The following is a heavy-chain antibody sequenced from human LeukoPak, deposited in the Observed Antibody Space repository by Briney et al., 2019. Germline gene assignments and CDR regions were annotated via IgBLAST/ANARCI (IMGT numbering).Heavy chain of an antibody. D-gene: IGHD5-24*01. Sequence: GASVEVSCKASGYTFTGYYMHWVRQAPGQGLEWMGWINPNSGGTNYAQKFQGRVTMTRDTSISTAYMELSRLRSDDTAVYYCARARGGSEMPNRFDYWGQGTLVTVSS. CDR2: INPNSGGT. CDR1: GYTFTGYY. CDR3: ARARGGSEMPNRFDY. V-gene: IGHV1-2*02. J-gene: IGHJ4*02.